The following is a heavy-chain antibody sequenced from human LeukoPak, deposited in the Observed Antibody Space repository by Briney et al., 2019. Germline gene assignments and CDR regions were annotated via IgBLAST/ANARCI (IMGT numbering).Heavy chain of an antibody. Sequence: ASVKVSCKASGYTFTSYYMHWGRQAPGQGLEWMGIINPSGGSTNYAQKFQGRFTMTRDTSTSTVYIELSSLRSEDTAVYYCARAHYFDSAGYFDFWGQGTLVTVSS. CDR1: GYTFTSYY. CDR2: INPSGGST. CDR3: ARAHYFDSAGYFDF. J-gene: IGHJ4*02. D-gene: IGHD3-22*01. V-gene: IGHV1-46*01.